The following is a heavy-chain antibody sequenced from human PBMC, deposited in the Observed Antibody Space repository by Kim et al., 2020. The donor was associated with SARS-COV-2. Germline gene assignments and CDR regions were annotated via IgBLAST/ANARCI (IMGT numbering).Heavy chain of an antibody. V-gene: IGHV3-30*04. CDR2: ISYDGSNK. J-gene: IGHJ1*01. CDR3: AREVGRGSYYDSSGG. CDR1: GFTFSSYA. D-gene: IGHD3-22*01. Sequence: GGSLRLSCAASGFTFSSYAMHWVRQAPGKGLEWVAVISYDGSNKYYADSVKGRFTISRDNSKNTLYLQMNSLRAEDTAVYYCAREVGRGSYYDSSGGWGQGTLVTVSS.